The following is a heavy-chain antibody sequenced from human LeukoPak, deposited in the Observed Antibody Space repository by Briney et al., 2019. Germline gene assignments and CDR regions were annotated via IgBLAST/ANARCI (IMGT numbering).Heavy chain of an antibody. CDR2: TYYMSKLYN. Sequence: SQTLSLTCAISGDSVSSNSAAWNWIRQSPSRGLEWLGRTYYMSKLYNDYAVSVKSRITINPDTSKNQFSLQLNSVTPEDTAVYYCARGNWNDVYGAFDIWGQGTMVTVSS. J-gene: IGHJ3*02. CDR1: GDSVSSNSAA. V-gene: IGHV6-1*01. CDR3: ARGNWNDVYGAFDI. D-gene: IGHD1-1*01.